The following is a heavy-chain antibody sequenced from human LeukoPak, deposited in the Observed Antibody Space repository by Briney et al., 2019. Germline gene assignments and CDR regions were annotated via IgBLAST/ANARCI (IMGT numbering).Heavy chain of an antibody. J-gene: IGHJ4*02. CDR2: ISGSGGST. D-gene: IGHD3-3*01. CDR3: AKMSATYYDFWSGSPAPGIFDY. Sequence: PGGSLRLSCAASGFPFYSYAMSWVRQAPGRGREGVSAISGSGGSTYYADSVKGRFTLSRDNSKNTLYLQMNSLRAEDTAVYYCAKMSATYYDFWSGSPAPGIFDYWGQGTLVTVSS. V-gene: IGHV3-23*01. CDR1: GFPFYSYA.